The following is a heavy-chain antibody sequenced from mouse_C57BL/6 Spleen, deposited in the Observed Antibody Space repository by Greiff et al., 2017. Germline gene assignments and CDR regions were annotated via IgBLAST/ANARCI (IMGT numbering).Heavy chain of an antibody. CDR3: ARYMDYGSSYEYWYFDV. V-gene: IGHV7-3*01. CDR1: GFTFTDYY. D-gene: IGHD1-1*01. J-gene: IGHJ1*03. Sequence: EVKLMESGGGLVQPGGSLILSCAASGFTFTDYYMSWVRQPPGKALEWLGFIRNKANGYTTEYSASVKGRFTISRDNSQSILYLQMNALRAEDSATYYCARYMDYGSSYEYWYFDVWGTGTTVTVSS. CDR2: IRNKANGYTT.